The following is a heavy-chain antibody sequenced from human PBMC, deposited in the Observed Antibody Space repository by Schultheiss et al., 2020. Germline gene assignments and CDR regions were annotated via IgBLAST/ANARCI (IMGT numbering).Heavy chain of an antibody. CDR2: INHSGST. D-gene: IGHD6-6*01. J-gene: IGHJ4*02. Sequence: SETLSLTCAVYGGSFSGYYWSWIRQAPGKGLEWIGEINHSGSTNYNPSLKSRVTISLDTSKNQFSLKLNSVTAADTAVYYCARRRVFVSITTRRGSAFDSWCQGTPVTGYS. CDR3: ARRRVFVSITTRRGSAFDS. V-gene: IGHV4-34*01. CDR1: GGSFSGYY.